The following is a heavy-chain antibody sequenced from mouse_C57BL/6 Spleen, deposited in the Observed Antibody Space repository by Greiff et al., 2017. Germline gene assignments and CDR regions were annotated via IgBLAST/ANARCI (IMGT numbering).Heavy chain of an antibody. D-gene: IGHD2-12*01. CDR2: ISYDGSN. Sequence: EVQLQESGPGLVKPSQSLSLTCSVTGYSITSGYYWNWIRQFPGNKLEWMGYISYDGSNNYNPSLKNRISITRDTSKNQVFLKLNSVTTEDTATYYCAREDYSFDYWGQGTTLTVSS. CDR1: GYSITSGYY. J-gene: IGHJ2*01. V-gene: IGHV3-6*01. CDR3: AREDYSFDY.